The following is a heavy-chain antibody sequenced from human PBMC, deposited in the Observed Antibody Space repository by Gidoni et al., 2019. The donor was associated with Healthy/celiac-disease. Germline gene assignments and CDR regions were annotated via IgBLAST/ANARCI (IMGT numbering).Heavy chain of an antibody. Sequence: QVQLVQSGAEVKKPGASVKVSCKASGYTFTSYYMHWVRQAPGQGLEWMGIINPSGGSTSYAQKFQGRVTMTRDTSTSTVYMELSSLRSEDTAVYYCAREGGRTAAAEGSHWFDPWGQGTLVTVSS. D-gene: IGHD6-13*01. CDR2: INPSGGST. CDR3: AREGGRTAAAEGSHWFDP. J-gene: IGHJ5*02. CDR1: GYTFTSYY. V-gene: IGHV1-46*01.